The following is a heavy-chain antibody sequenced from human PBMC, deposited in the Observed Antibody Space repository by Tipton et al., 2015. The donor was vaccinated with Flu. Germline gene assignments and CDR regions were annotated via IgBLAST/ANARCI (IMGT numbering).Heavy chain of an antibody. CDR3: ARIYDSSGIDY. D-gene: IGHD3-22*01. V-gene: IGHV4-38-2*01. J-gene: IGHJ4*02. CDR2: VYYRGST. CDR1: GFSIGSGYY. Sequence: TLSLTCAVSGFSIGSGYYWGWIRQPPGKGLEWVGTVYYRGSTYYTPSLKSRVTISVDTSKNQFSLKLSSVTAADTAVYYCARIYDSSGIDYWGQGTLVTVSS.